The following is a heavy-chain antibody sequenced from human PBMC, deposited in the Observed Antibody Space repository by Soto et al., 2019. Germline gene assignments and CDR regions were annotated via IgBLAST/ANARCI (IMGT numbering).Heavy chain of an antibody. CDR2: INWNGGST. CDR3: ARGTPGRVYYYYMDV. V-gene: IGHV3-20*01. J-gene: IGHJ6*03. CDR1: GFTFDDYG. D-gene: IGHD3-10*01. Sequence: GGSLRLSCAASGFTFDDYGMSWVRQAPGKGLEWVSGINWNGGSTGYADSVKGRFTISRDNAKNSLYLQMNSLRAEDTALYHCARGTPGRVYYYYMDVWGKGTTVTVSS.